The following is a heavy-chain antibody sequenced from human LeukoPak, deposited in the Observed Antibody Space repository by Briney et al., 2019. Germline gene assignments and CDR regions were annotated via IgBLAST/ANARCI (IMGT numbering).Heavy chain of an antibody. V-gene: IGHV3-33*01. CDR1: GFTFSTYG. D-gene: IGHD5-18*01. J-gene: IGHJ4*02. CDR3: ARDRGYTYFDY. CDR2: IWYDGSSK. Sequence: GGSLRLSCAASGFTFSTYGMYWVRQAPGKGLEWVAVIWYDGSSKYYADSVEGRFTISRDNSKNTLYLQMNSLRAEDTAVYYCARDRGYTYFDYWGQGTLVTVSS.